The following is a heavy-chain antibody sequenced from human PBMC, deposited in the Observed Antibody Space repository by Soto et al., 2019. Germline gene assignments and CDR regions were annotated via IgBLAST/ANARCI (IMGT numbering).Heavy chain of an antibody. J-gene: IGHJ6*02. CDR1: GYTFTSYD. V-gene: IGHV1-8*01. CDR2: MNPNSGNT. Sequence: ASVKVSCKASGYTFTSYDINWVRQATGQGLEWMGWMNPNSGNTGYAQKFQGRVTMTRNTSISTAYMELSSLRSEDTAVYYCARSVYSSLAYYYYGMDVWGQGTTVTVSS. CDR3: ARSVYSSLAYYYYGMDV. D-gene: IGHD6-13*01.